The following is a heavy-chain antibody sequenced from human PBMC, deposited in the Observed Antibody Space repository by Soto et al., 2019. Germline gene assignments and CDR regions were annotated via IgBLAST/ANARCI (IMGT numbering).Heavy chain of an antibody. Sequence: GGSLSLSCAASGFTVSSNYMSWVRQAPGKGLEWVSVIYSGGSTYYADSVKGRFTISRDNSKNTLYLQMNSLRAEDTAVYYCARDRRYCSGGSCYYFDYWGQGTLVTVSS. D-gene: IGHD2-15*01. CDR1: GFTVSSNY. V-gene: IGHV3-66*01. CDR3: ARDRRYCSGGSCYYFDY. J-gene: IGHJ4*02. CDR2: IYSGGST.